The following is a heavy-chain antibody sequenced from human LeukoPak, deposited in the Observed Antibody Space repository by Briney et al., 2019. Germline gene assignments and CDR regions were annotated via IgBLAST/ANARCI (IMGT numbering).Heavy chain of an antibody. Sequence: SETLSLTCNVSGASISTGTSYWGWIRQPPGRGLEWIGSIYHSGYTYYNPSLKSRVTISVDTSKNQFSLKLSSVTAADTAVCYCARGHSPVTTKVSYFQHWGQGTLVTVSS. CDR3: ARGHSPVTTKVSYFQH. J-gene: IGHJ1*01. CDR2: IYHSGYT. V-gene: IGHV4-39*01. CDR1: GASISTGTSY. D-gene: IGHD4-17*01.